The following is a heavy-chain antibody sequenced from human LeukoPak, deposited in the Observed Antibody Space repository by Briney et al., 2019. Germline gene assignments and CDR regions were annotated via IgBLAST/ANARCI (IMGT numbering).Heavy chain of an antibody. Sequence: ASVKISCKASGYIFTDYYMHWVQQAPGKGLEWMGRVDPEDGETIYAEKFQDRVTITADTSIDTTYMELNSLTSEDTAVYFCATTDVAARPDYWGQGTLVTVSS. CDR3: ATTDVAARPDY. J-gene: IGHJ4*02. CDR2: VDPEDGET. V-gene: IGHV1-69-2*01. D-gene: IGHD6-6*01. CDR1: GYIFTDYY.